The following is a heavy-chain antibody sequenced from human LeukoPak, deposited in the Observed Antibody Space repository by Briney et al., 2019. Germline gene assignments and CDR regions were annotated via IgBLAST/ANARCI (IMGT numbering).Heavy chain of an antibody. D-gene: IGHD3-9*01. CDR3: ARGTGYDILTGYPLFDY. CDR1: GGSFSGYY. J-gene: IGHJ4*02. Sequence: SSETLSLTCAVYGGSFSGYYWSWIRQPPGKGLEWIGEINHSGSTNYNPSLKSRVTISVDTSKSQFSLKLSSVTAADTAVYYCARGTGYDILTGYPLFDYWGQGTLVTVSS. V-gene: IGHV4-34*01. CDR2: INHSGST.